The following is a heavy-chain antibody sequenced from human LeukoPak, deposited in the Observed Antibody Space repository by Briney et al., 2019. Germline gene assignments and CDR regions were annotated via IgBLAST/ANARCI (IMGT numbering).Heavy chain of an antibody. CDR1: GGTFSSYT. Sequence: GASVKVSCKASGGTFSSYTISWVRQAPGRGLEWMGRIIPILGIANYAQKFQGRVTITADKSTSTAYMELSSLRSEDTAVYYCARDGQWELPVPYYFDYWGQGTLVIVSS. V-gene: IGHV1-69*04. J-gene: IGHJ4*02. D-gene: IGHD1-26*01. CDR3: ARDGQWELPVPYYFDY. CDR2: IIPILGIA.